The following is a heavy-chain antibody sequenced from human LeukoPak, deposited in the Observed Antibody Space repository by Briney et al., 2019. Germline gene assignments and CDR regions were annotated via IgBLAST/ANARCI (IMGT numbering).Heavy chain of an antibody. CDR2: ISYDGSNK. D-gene: IGHD3-10*01. Sequence: PGGSLRLSCAASGFTFSSYAMHWVRQAPGKGLEWVAVISYDGSNKYYADSVKGRFTISRDNSKNTLYLQMNSLRAEDTAVYYCARDGSFKDTYYYGSGSYAQTLDYWGQGTLVTVSS. CDR1: GFTFSSYA. CDR3: ARDGSFKDTYYYGSGSYAQTLDY. J-gene: IGHJ4*02. V-gene: IGHV3-30-3*01.